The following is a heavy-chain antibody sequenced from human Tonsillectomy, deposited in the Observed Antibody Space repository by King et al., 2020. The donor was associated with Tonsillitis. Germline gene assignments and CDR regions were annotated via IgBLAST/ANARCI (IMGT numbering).Heavy chain of an antibody. J-gene: IGHJ4*02. V-gene: IGHV3-20*04. CDR1: GFTFGDYG. CDR3: AREDYYDSSGYN. CDR2: INWNGGRT. D-gene: IGHD3-22*01. Sequence: QLVQSGGGVVRPGGSLRLSCAASGFTFGDYGMSWVRHAPGKGLEWVSGINWNGGRTGYADSVKGRFTISRDNAKNSLYLQMNSLRAEDTALYYCAREDYYDSSGYNWGQGTLVTVSS.